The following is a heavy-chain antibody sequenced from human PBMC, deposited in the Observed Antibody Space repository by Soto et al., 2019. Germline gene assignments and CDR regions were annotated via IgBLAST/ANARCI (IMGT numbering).Heavy chain of an antibody. CDR1: GYTFTSYG. J-gene: IGHJ5*02. D-gene: IGHD3-10*01. CDR2: ISAYNGNT. V-gene: IGHV1-18*01. Sequence: ASVKVSCKASGYTFTSYGISWVRQAPGQGLEWMGWISAYNGNTNYAQKLQGRVTMTTDTSTSTAYMELSSLRSEDTAVYYCARDREKDRLWFGEFTNPWGQGTLVTVSS. CDR3: ARDREKDRLWFGEFTNP.